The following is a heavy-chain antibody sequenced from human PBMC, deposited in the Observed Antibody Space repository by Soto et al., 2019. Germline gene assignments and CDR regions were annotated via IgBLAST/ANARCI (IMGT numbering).Heavy chain of an antibody. Sequence: ASVKVSCKASGGTFSSYAISWVRQAPGQGLEWMGGIIPIFGTANYAQKFQGRVTITADKSTSTAYMELSSLRSEDTAVYYCARDRRAGSGWFDYWGQGTLVTVSS. CDR1: GGTFSSYA. CDR3: ARDRRAGSGWFDY. CDR2: IIPIFGTA. V-gene: IGHV1-69*06. D-gene: IGHD6-19*01. J-gene: IGHJ4*02.